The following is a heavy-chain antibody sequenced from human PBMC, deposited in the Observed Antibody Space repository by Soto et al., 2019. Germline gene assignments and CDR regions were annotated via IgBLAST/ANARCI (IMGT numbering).Heavy chain of an antibody. V-gene: IGHV5-10-1*01. J-gene: IGHJ6*02. CDR1: GYSFTSYW. CDR2: IDPSDSYT. D-gene: IGHD2-21*01. Sequence: EVQLVQSGAEVKKPGESLRISCKGSGYSFTSYWIIWVRQMPGKGLEWMGRIDPSDSYTNYSPSFQGHVTISADKSISTAYLQWSSRKASDTAMYYCASIAISADPSDYYGMDVWGQGTTVTVSS. CDR3: ASIAISADPSDYYGMDV.